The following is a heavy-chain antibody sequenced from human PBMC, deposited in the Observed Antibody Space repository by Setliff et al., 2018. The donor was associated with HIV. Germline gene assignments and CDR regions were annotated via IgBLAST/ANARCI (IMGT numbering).Heavy chain of an antibody. J-gene: IGHJ6*04. D-gene: IGHD1-1*01. CDR2: IYTSGNT. V-gene: IGHV4-61*09. CDR3: ARLGEHDTGDLDV. CDR1: GGSFSSGQYY. Sequence: SETLPLTCTVSGGSFSSGQYYWTWIRKPAGKGLEWIGHIYTSGNTNYNPSLKSRVSISVATSKNQFFLTLTSVTAADSAVYYCARLGEHDTGDLDVWGKGTTVTVSS.